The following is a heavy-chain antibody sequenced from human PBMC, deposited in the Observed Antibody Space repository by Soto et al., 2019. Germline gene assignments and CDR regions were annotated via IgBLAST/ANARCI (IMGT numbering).Heavy chain of an antibody. D-gene: IGHD3-10*01. J-gene: IGHJ4*02. CDR1: EFTFSSYA. V-gene: IGHV3-23*01. CDR3: AKLATTTVRGVLDY. CDR2: ISNSGGTT. Sequence: GGSLRLSCAASEFTFSSYAMSWVRQAPGKGLEWVSAISNSGGTTYYADSVRGRFTISRDKSKNTEYLQMNSLRAEETAVYYCAKLATTTVRGVLDYWGQGTLVTVSS.